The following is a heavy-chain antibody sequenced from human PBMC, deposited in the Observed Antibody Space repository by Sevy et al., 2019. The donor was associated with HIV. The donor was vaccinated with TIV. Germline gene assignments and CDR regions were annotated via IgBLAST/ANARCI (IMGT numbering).Heavy chain of an antibody. CDR3: AGLRITMVQGVIITTWFDP. J-gene: IGHJ5*02. CDR1: GYTFTGYY. Sequence: ASVKVSCKASGYTFTGYYMHWVRQAPGQGLEWMGRINPNSGGTNYAQKFQGRVTMTRDTSISTAYMEVGRLRSDDTAVYYCAGLRITMVQGVIITTWFDPWGQGTLVTVSS. CDR2: INPNSGGT. V-gene: IGHV1-2*06. D-gene: IGHD3-10*01.